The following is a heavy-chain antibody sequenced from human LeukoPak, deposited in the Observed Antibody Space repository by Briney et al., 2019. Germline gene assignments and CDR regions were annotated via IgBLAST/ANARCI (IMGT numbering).Heavy chain of an antibody. J-gene: IGHJ3*02. CDR3: ARPELVGSMLWSKTAFDI. CDR2: IIPIFGTA. V-gene: IGHV1-69*13. Sequence: ASVKVSCKASGGTFSSYAISWVRQAPGQGLEWMGGIIPIFGTANYAQKFQGRVTITADESTSTAYMELSSLRSEDTAVYYCARPELVGSMLWSKTAFDIWGQGTMVTVSS. CDR1: GGTFSSYA. D-gene: IGHD2-21*01.